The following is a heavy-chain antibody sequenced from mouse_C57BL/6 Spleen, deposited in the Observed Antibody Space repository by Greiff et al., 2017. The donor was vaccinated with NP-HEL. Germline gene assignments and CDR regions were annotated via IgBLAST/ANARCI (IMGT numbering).Heavy chain of an antibody. CDR2: INPNNGGT. CDR1: GYTFTDYY. J-gene: IGHJ1*03. D-gene: IGHD1-1*01. Sequence: EVQLQQSGPELVKPGASVKISCKASGYTFTDYYMNWVKQSHGKSLEWIGDINPNNGGTSYNQKFKGKATLPVDKSSSTAYMELRSLTSEDSAVYYCARDYGSSYVGYFDVWGTGTTVTVSS. V-gene: IGHV1-26*01. CDR3: ARDYGSSYVGYFDV.